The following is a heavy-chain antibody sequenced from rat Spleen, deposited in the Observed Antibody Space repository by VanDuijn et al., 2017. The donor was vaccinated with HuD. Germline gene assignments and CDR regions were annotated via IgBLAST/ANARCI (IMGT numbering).Heavy chain of an antibody. CDR3: ARAGYLRDWYFDF. V-gene: IGHV5-46*01. J-gene: IGHJ1*01. Sequence: EVQLVESGGGLVQPGRSMKLSCAASGFIFSFFPMAWVRQTPTKGLEWVATISTSGDSTYYRASVKGRFTISRDNVKNTLYAQMDSLRSEDTATYYCARAGYLRDWYFDFWGPGTMVTVSS. CDR1: GFIFSFFP. D-gene: IGHD2-2*01. CDR2: ISTSGDST.